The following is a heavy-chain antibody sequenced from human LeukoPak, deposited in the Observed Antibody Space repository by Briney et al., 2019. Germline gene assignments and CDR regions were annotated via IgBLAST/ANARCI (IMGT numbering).Heavy chain of an antibody. V-gene: IGHV3-30-3*01. D-gene: IGHD2-2*01. CDR3: ARVHSYCSSTSCSYFDY. CDR1: GFTFSSYA. CDR2: ISYDGSNK. J-gene: IGHJ4*02. Sequence: QPGGSLRLSCAASGFTFSSYAMHWVRQAPGKGLEWVAVISYDGSNKYYADSVKGRFTISRDNSKNTLYLQMNSLRAEDTAVYYCARVHSYCSSTSCSYFDYWGQGTLVTVSS.